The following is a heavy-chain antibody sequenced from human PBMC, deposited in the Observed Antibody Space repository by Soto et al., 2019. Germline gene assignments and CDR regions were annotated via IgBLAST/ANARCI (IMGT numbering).Heavy chain of an antibody. CDR1: GGSISSGGYS. CDR2: IYHSGST. J-gene: IGHJ4*02. CDR3: ASEITMVRGVLY. Sequence: SETLSLTCAVSGGSISSGGYSWSWIRQPPGKGLEWIGYIYHSGSTYYNPSLKSRVTISVDTSKNQFSLKLSSVTAADTAVYYCASEITMVRGVLYWGQGTLVTVSS. V-gene: IGHV4-30-2*05. D-gene: IGHD3-10*01.